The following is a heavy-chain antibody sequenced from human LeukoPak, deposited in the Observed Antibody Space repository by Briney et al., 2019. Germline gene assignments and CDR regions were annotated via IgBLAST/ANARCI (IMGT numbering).Heavy chain of an antibody. Sequence: GGSLRLSCAASGFTFSTYAMSWVRQAPGKGLEWVSAISAGGGSTYYADSVKGRFTISRDNSKNTLYLQMNSLRAEDTAVFYCANQYSGSYHAVGHWGQGTLVTVSS. CDR2: ISAGGGST. V-gene: IGHV3-23*01. CDR3: ANQYSGSYHAVGH. CDR1: GFTFSTYA. D-gene: IGHD1-26*01. J-gene: IGHJ5*02.